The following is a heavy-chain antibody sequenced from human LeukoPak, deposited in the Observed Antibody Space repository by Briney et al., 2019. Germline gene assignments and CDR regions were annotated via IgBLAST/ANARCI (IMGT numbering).Heavy chain of an antibody. CDR1: GGAFSGYY. CDR2: INHSGST. D-gene: IGHD3-22*01. J-gene: IGHJ4*02. V-gene: IGHV4-34*01. Sequence: KPSETLSLTCAVYGGAFSGYYWSWIPQPPGKGLGLIGEINHSGSTNYNPSLKSRVTISVDTSKNQFSLKLSSVTAADTAVYYCATFPYYYDSSDYWGQGTLVTVSS. CDR3: ATFPYYYDSSDY.